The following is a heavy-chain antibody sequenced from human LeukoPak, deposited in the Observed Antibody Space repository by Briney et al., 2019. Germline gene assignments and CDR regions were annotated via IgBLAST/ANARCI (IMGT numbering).Heavy chain of an antibody. CDR1: GFSFSSYE. Sequence: GGSLRLSCAASGFSFSSYEMNWVRQAPGKGLEWVSYINNIGDIIYYADSVKGRFTIPRDNAKNSLYLQMNSLRAEDTAVCHCVREGLGFAHGFDYWGQGALVIVSS. V-gene: IGHV3-48*03. J-gene: IGHJ4*02. CDR3: VREGLGFAHGFDY. D-gene: IGHD2-8*01. CDR2: INNIGDII.